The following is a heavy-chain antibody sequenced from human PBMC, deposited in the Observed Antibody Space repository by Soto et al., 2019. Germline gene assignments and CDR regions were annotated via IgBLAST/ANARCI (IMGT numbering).Heavy chain of an antibody. CDR1: GDSVSSNRAA. Sequence: SQTLSLTCAISGDSVSSNRAAWNWIRQSPSRGLEWLGRTYYRSKWYNAYAVSVKSRITINPDTSKNKFSLKVNSVTPEDTAVYYCARTGSRWDAFDIWGQGTMVTVSS. J-gene: IGHJ3*02. V-gene: IGHV6-1*01. CDR2: TYYRSKWYN. D-gene: IGHD3-9*01. CDR3: ARTGSRWDAFDI.